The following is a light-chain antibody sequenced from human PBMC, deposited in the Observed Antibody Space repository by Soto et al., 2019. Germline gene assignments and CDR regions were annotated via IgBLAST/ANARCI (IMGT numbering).Light chain of an antibody. V-gene: IGKV3-15*01. J-gene: IGKJ4*01. CDR3: QQDNNWPLT. CDR2: GTS. Sequence: EIVMTQSPATLSVSPGERATLSCRASQSVSSNLAWYQQKPGQAPRLLIYGTSTRATGIPARFSGSGSGTEFTLTISSLQSADVAVYYCQQDNNWPLTFGGGTKVEIK. CDR1: QSVSSN.